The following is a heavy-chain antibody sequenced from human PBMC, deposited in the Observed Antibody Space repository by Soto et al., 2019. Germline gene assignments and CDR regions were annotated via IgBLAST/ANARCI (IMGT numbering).Heavy chain of an antibody. CDR3: ARGPAARPLDY. Sequence: LSLTCTVSGGSVSSGSYYWSWIRQPPGKGLEWIGYIYYSGSTNYNPSLKSRVTISVDTSKNQLSLKLSSVTAADTAVYYCARGPAARPLDYWGQGTLVTVSS. V-gene: IGHV4-61*01. D-gene: IGHD6-6*01. CDR2: IYYSGST. CDR1: GGSVSSGSYY. J-gene: IGHJ4*02.